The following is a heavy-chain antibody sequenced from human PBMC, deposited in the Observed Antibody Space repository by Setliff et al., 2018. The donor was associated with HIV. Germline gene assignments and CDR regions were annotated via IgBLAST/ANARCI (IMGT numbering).Heavy chain of an antibody. CDR2: IFHSAST. D-gene: IGHD5-12*01. V-gene: IGHV4-38-2*01. J-gene: IGHJ4*02. CDR1: GYSISSGYY. Sequence: SETLSLTCAVSGYSISSGYYWDWIRQPPGKGLEWIGSIFHSASTNYNPSLKSRVTISIDTSKNQFALKLTPVTAADTAVYYCARRGAYGYDYFDYWGPGMLVTVSS. CDR3: ARRGAYGYDYFDY.